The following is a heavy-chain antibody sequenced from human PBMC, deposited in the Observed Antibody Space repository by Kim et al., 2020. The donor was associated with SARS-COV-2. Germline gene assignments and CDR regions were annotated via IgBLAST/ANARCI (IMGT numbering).Heavy chain of an antibody. J-gene: IGHJ6*03. CDR2: INWNGGST. D-gene: IGHD2-2*01. CDR1: GFTFDDYG. Sequence: GGSLRLSCAASGFTFDDYGMSWVRQAPGKGLEWVSGINWNGGSTGYADSVKGRFTISRDNAKNSLYLQMNSLRAEDTALYYCAREWVAYCSSTSCPSYYYYYMDVWGKGTTVTVSS. V-gene: IGHV3-20*04. CDR3: AREWVAYCSSTSCPSYYYYYMDV.